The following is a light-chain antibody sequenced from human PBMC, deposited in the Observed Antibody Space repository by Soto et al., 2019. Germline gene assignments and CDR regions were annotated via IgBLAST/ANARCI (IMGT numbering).Light chain of an antibody. CDR3: QQYRMSPNT. Sequence: VLKQSAGALSLSPGERATLSCRTSQRVDDSHLAWYQLRPGQAPRLLIYGASTRATGIPDRFSGSGSGTDFSLTIRGLKPEDFAVYYCQQYRMSPNTFGQGTRLEIK. V-gene: IGKV3-20*01. J-gene: IGKJ5*01. CDR2: GAS. CDR1: QRVDDSH.